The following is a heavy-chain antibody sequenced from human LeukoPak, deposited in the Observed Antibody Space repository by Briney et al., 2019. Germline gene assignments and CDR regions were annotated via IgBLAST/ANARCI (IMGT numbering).Heavy chain of an antibody. D-gene: IGHD6-6*01. CDR3: ASGGSSSMEGPYYNYGMDV. CDR2: IIPIFGIA. J-gene: IGHJ6*02. CDR1: GGTFSSYA. Sequence: GSSVKVSCKASGGTFSSYAISWVRQAPGQGLEWMGRIIPIFGIANYAQKFQGRVTITADKSTSTAYMELSSLRSEDTAVYYCASGGSSSMEGPYYNYGMDVWGQGTTVTVSS. V-gene: IGHV1-69*04.